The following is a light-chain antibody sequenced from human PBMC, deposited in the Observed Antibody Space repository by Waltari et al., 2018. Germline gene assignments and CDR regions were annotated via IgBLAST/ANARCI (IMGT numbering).Light chain of an antibody. CDR1: QSISIY. CDR3: QHRGHWPPVAT. CDR2: DAS. J-gene: IGKJ3*01. V-gene: IGKV3-11*01. Sequence: LVLTQSPATLSLSPGERATLSCRASQSISIYLAWYQQRPGQSPRLLIYDASNRATGIPARFSGSGSGTDFTLTISSLEPEDFAVYYCQHRGHWPPVATFGPGTIVD.